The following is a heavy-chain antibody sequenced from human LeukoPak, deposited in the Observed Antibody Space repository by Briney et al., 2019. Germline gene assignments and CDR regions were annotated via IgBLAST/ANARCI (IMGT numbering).Heavy chain of an antibody. J-gene: IGHJ2*01. D-gene: IGHD2-2*01. Sequence: SETLSLTCTVSGGSISSSSYYWGWIRQPPGKGLEWIGSIYYSGSTYYNPSLKSRVTISVDTSKNQFSLKLSSVTAADTAVYYCARHIVVVPAAVYWYFDLWGRGTLVTVSS. CDR2: IYYSGST. CDR1: GGSISSSSYY. V-gene: IGHV4-39*07. CDR3: ARHIVVVPAAVYWYFDL.